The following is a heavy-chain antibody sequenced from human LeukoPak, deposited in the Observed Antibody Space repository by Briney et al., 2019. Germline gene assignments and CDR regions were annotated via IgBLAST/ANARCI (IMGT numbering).Heavy chain of an antibody. V-gene: IGHV3-30*02. CDR2: IRYDGSNK. CDR1: GFTFSSHD. CDR3: AQAVGYYYYMDV. D-gene: IGHD4-23*01. Sequence: GGSLRLSCAASGFTFSSHDMHWVRQAPGKGLEWVAFIRYDGSNKYYADSVKGRFTISRDNSKNTLYLQMSSLRVEDTSVYYCAQAVGYYYYMDVWGKGTTVTVSS. J-gene: IGHJ6*03.